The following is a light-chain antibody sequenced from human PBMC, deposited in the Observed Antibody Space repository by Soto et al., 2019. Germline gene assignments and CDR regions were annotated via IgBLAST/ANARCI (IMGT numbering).Light chain of an antibody. Sequence: QSALAQPASVSGSPGQSITISCTGTSDDIGVYNYVSWYQHHPGKGPKLIIFDVDNRPSGVSDRFFGSKSGNTASLTISGLQPEDEAHYNCSSYTRNSTLVFGGGTKVTVL. CDR2: DVD. CDR1: SDDIGVYNY. J-gene: IGLJ3*02. CDR3: SSYTRNSTLV. V-gene: IGLV2-14*01.